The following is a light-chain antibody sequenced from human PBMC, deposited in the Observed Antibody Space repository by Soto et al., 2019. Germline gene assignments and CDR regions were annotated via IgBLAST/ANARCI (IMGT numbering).Light chain of an antibody. CDR2: EGS. CDR3: CSYAGSSTYVL. CDR1: SSDVGSYNL. Sequence: QSALTQPASVSGSPGQSITISCTGTSSDVGSYNLVSWYQQHPGKAPKLMIYEGSKRPSGVSNRFSGSKSGNTASLTISGLQAEDEADYCCCSYAGSSTYVLFGGGTKLTVL. V-gene: IGLV2-23*01. J-gene: IGLJ2*01.